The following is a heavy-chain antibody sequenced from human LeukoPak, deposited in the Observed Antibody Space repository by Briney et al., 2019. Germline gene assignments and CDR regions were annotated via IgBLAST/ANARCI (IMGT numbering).Heavy chain of an antibody. D-gene: IGHD3-10*01. Sequence: ASVKVSCKASGYAFTGYFIHWVRQAPGQGLEWMGWIKPNNGDTQYAQRFQDRVTMTRDTSISTAYMELGRLTSDDMAIYYCARAMSYNWRIDYWGQGTLVTVSS. CDR1: GYAFTGYF. CDR2: IKPNNGDT. V-gene: IGHV1-2*02. CDR3: ARAMSYNWRIDY. J-gene: IGHJ4*02.